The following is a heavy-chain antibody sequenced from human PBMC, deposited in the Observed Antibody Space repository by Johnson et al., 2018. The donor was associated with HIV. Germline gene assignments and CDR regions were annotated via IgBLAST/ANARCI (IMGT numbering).Heavy chain of an antibody. CDR1: GFTFSSFA. CDR3: AKGQSSGYPKDAFDI. J-gene: IGHJ3*02. D-gene: IGHD3-22*01. CDR2: LRYDGDIT. V-gene: IGHV3-30*02. Sequence: QVQLVESGGGVVQPGTSLRLACAASGFTFSSFAMHWVRQAPGKGLEWVAFLRYDGDITYYIDSVKGRFTISSDNSKNTLYLQMNSLRTEDTAMYYCAKGQSSGYPKDAFDIWGRGTIVIVSS.